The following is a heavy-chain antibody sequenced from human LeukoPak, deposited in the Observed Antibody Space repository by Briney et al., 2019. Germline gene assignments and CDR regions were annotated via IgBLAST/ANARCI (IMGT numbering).Heavy chain of an antibody. V-gene: IGHV3-66*04. CDR1: GFTVSSNS. Sequence: GGSLRLSCAASGFTVSSNSMSWVRQAPGKGLEWVSLIYSGGSTYYADSVKGRFTISRDNSKNTLYLQMDSLRAEDTAVYYCAKLLYYYDSSQPYWGQGTLVTVSS. CDR3: AKLLYYYDSSQPY. D-gene: IGHD3-22*01. J-gene: IGHJ4*02. CDR2: IYSGGST.